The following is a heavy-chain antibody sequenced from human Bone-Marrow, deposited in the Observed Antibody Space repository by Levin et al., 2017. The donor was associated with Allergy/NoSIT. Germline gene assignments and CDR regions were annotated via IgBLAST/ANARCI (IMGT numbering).Heavy chain of an antibody. CDR3: AGGPSLDY. CDR1: GFTFSKYS. J-gene: IGHJ4*02. V-gene: IGHV3-21*01. Sequence: PGGSLRLSCIASGFTFSKYSMNWVRQAPGKGLEWVSSITSSGNYIYYADSVKGRFTISRDSAKNSLYLHMNSLRVEDAAVYYCAGGPSLDYWGQGTPVTVSS. CDR2: ITSSGNYI.